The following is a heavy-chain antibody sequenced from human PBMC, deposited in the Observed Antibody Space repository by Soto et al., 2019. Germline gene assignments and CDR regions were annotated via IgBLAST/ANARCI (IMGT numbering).Heavy chain of an antibody. J-gene: IGHJ2*01. V-gene: IGHV1-69*14. CDR1: GGSFTSYA. CDR2: IIPIFGPT. Sequence: QVQLVQSGAEVKTPGSSVKVSCKASGGSFTSYAISWVRQAPGQGLEWMGGIIPIFGPTSSPQRFQGRVTVSADRCTGTVYLELTSLGSDDTAVHYFARDPRPIVELTTSRVWYFEVWGRGTLVTVSS. CDR3: ARDPRPIVELTTSRVWYFEV. D-gene: IGHD2-21*02.